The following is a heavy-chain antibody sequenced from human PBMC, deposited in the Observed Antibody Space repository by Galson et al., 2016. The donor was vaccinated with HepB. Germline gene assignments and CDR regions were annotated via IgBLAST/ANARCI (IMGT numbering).Heavy chain of an antibody. CDR1: GYIFTNYY. CDR2: LNPIGGST. Sequence: SVKVSCKASGYIFTNYYIHWVRQAPGQGLEWMGVLNPIGGSTTYAQKFQGRVTMTRDTSTTTVYMDLSSLRSEDTAVYYCAGGSTDGGGVCSPWGQGTLVTVSS. CDR3: AGGSTDGGGVCSP. V-gene: IGHV1-46*01. J-gene: IGHJ5*02. D-gene: IGHD3-16*01.